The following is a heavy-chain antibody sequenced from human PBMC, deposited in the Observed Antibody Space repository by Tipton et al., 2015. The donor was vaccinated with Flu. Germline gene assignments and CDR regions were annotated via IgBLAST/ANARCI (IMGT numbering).Heavy chain of an antibody. CDR1: GFSLSTSGVG. Sequence: LVKPTQTLTLTCTFSGFSLSTSGVGVGWIRQPPGKALEWLALIYWDDDKRYSPSLKSRLTITKDTSKNQVVLTMTNMDPVDTATYYCAHSPPMIVVAPYFDYWGQGTLVTVSS. CDR2: IYWDDDK. CDR3: AHSPPMIVVAPYFDY. D-gene: IGHD3-22*01. J-gene: IGHJ4*02. V-gene: IGHV2-5*02.